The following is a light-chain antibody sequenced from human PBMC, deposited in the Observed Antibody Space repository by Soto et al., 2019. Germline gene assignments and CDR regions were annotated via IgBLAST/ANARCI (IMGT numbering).Light chain of an antibody. CDR3: QQYGSSSWT. CDR2: GAS. V-gene: IGKV3-20*01. CDR1: QSVSSSY. J-gene: IGKJ1*01. Sequence: EIVLTQSPGTLSLSPGERATLSCRASQSVSSSYLAWYQQKPGQAPRLLIYGASSRATGIPARFSGSGSGTEFTLTITSLKSEDFAVYYCQQYGSSSWTFGQGTRWIS.